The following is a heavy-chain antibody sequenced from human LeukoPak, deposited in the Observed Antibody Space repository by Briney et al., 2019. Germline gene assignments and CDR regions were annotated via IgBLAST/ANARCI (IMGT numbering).Heavy chain of an antibody. V-gene: IGHV3-23*01. J-gene: IGHJ4*02. Sequence: VGSLRLSCAASGFTFSSYAMSWVRQAPGKGLEWVSAISGSGGSTYYADSVKGRFTISRDNSKNTLYLQMNILRAEDTAVYYCAKDSSSGYYYDSDYCGQGTLVTVSS. D-gene: IGHD3-22*01. CDR2: ISGSGGST. CDR3: AKDSSSGYYYDSDY. CDR1: GFTFSSYA.